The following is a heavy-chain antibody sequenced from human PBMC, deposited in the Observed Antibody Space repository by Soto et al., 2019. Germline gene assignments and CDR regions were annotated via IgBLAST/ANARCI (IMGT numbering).Heavy chain of an antibody. CDR3: AKDASDGQWLVSGGMDV. Sequence: PGGSLRLSCAASGFAFDDYVMHWVRQPPGRGLEWVSAISGSGGSTYYADSVKGRFTISRDNSKNTLYLQMNSLRAEDTAVYYCAKDASDGQWLVSGGMDVWGQGTTVTVSS. CDR2: ISGSGGST. D-gene: IGHD6-19*01. J-gene: IGHJ6*02. V-gene: IGHV3-23*01. CDR1: GFAFDDYV.